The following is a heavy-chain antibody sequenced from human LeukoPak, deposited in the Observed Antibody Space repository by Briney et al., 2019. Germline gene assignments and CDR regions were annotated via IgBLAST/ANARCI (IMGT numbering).Heavy chain of an antibody. CDR3: AKDTLTRKGYDY. V-gene: IGHV3-23*01. J-gene: IGHJ4*02. CDR1: GFTFSSYA. Sequence: PGGSLRLSCAASGFTFSSYAMSWVRQAPGKGLEWVSTIGSSGASTYYADSVKGRFTISRDNSKNTLYLQMNSLRAEDTAVYYCAKDTLTRKGYDYWGQGTLVTVSS. D-gene: IGHD2-15*01. CDR2: IGSSGAST.